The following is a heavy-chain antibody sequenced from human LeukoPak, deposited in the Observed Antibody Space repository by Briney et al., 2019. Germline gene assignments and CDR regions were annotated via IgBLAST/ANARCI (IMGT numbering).Heavy chain of an antibody. V-gene: IGHV3-74*01. CDR1: GFTFSSYW. Sequence: PGGSLRLSCAASGFTFSSYWMHWVRQAPGKGLVWASRINSDGSSTSYADSVKGRFTISRDNSKNTLYLQMNSLRGDDTAVYYCAKAVVSSKTGNYYDPWGQGTLVTVSS. J-gene: IGHJ5*02. D-gene: IGHD2-2*01. CDR2: INSDGSST. CDR3: AKAVVSSKTGNYYDP.